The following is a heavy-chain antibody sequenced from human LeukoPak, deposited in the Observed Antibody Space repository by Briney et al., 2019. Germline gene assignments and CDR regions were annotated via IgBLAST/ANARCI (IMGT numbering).Heavy chain of an antibody. CDR2: VYHTGST. V-gene: IGHV4-38-2*01. J-gene: IGHJ4*02. Sequence: SETLSLTCAVSGYSISRGYYWALLRQPPGKGLEWIGTVYHTGSTYYNPSLDSRVTISVDTSKNEFSLNLKSVTAADTAVYYCARAGWIITSGIDYWGQGALVTVSS. CDR1: GYSISRGYY. CDR3: ARAGWIITSGIDY. D-gene: IGHD3-10*01.